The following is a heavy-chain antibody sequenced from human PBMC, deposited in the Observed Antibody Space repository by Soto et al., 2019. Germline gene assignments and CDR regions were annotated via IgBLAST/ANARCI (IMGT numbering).Heavy chain of an antibody. V-gene: IGHV1-2*04. Sequence: QVQLVQSGAAVRKPGASVKVSCKASGYTFTAYYINLVRQAAGQGLEWVGWINPNSGDTKCAQRFRDWVTLTRDTSISTAYMELNRLKAYDTAVYYGATEYYFDGIGSVGGMSCDIWGQGTLVTVSS. CDR2: INPNSGDT. D-gene: IGHD3-22*01. CDR3: ATEYYFDGIGSVGGMSCDI. CDR1: GYTFTAYY. J-gene: IGHJ3*02.